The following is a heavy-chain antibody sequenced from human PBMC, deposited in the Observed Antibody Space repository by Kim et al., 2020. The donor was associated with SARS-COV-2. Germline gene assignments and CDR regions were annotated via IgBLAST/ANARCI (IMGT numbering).Heavy chain of an antibody. J-gene: IGHJ4*02. D-gene: IGHD4-4*01. Sequence: KTKYSRKFPGRVTITRDTSANTAYMDLSSLTSEDTAIYYCARDMNPTVYDYWGQGTLVTVSS. CDR2: KT. V-gene: IGHV1-3*01. CDR3: ARDMNPTVYDY.